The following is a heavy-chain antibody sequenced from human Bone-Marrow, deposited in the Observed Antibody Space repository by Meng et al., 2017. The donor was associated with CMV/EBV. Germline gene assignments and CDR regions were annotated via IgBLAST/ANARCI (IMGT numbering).Heavy chain of an antibody. CDR3: ARGPRLDY. V-gene: IGHV1-2*02. Sequence: ASVKVSCKAPGYTFSAYYMHWVRQAPGQGLEWMGWINPNNGGTIYAQKFQGRVTMTSDTSISTAYMDLSRLRSDDTAVYYCARGPRLDYWGQGTLVTVSS. CDR2: INPNNGGT. CDR1: GYTFSAYY. J-gene: IGHJ4*02.